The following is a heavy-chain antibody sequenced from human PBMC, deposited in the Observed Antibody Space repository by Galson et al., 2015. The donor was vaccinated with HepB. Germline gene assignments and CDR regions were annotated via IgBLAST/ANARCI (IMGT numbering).Heavy chain of an antibody. V-gene: IGHV1-18*01. CDR2: ISAYNGNT. Sequence: SVKVSCKASSYTFTNYGISWVRQAPGQGLEWMGWISAYNGNTNYAQKFQGRVTMTTDTSTSTAYMELRSLRSDDTAVYYCARDGVLEFRGVIKLSSYYGTDVWGQGTTVTVSS. CDR1: SYTFTNYG. D-gene: IGHD3-10*01. CDR3: ARDGVLEFRGVIKLSSYYGTDV. J-gene: IGHJ6*02.